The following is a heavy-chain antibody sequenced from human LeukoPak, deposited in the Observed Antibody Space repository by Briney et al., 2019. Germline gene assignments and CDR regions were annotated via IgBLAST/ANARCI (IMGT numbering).Heavy chain of an antibody. CDR2: ISYDGSNK. Sequence: GGSLRLSCAASGFTFSSYAMHWVRQAPGKGLEWVAVISYDGSNKYYADSVKGRFTISRDNSKNTLYLQMNSLRAEDTAVYYCARDYLRDGYNFDYWGQGTLATVSS. D-gene: IGHD5-24*01. CDR3: ARDYLRDGYNFDY. V-gene: IGHV3-30-3*01. CDR1: GFTFSSYA. J-gene: IGHJ4*02.